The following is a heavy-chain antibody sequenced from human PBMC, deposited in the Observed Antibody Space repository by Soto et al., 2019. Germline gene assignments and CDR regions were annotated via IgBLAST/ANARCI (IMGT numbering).Heavy chain of an antibody. CDR1: GGTFNSYS. D-gene: IGHD6-13*01. J-gene: IGHJ6*02. CDR2: LIPMFGTT. Sequence: QVQLVQSGAEVKTPGSSVKVSCEASGGTFNSYSINWVRQAPGQGLEWMGRLIPMFGTTDYAQRFQGRVTFTADESTNKASLEVTNLTTEDTVVYYCARAAVLTFTRFYDVDVWGQGTTVTVSS. V-gene: IGHV1-69*18. CDR3: ARAAVLTFTRFYDVDV.